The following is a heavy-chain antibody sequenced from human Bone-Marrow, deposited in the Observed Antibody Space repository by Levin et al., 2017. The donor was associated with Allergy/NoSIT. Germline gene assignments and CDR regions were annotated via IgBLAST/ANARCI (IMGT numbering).Heavy chain of an antibody. J-gene: IGHJ3*02. CDR1: GHTFSSYA. Sequence: SVKVSCKASGHTFSSYAISWVRQAPGQGLEWMGRIIPILGIANYAQKFKGRVTITADKSTSIAYMELSSLTSEDTAVFYCARDLQRWLQLTDAFDIWGQGTMVTVSS. CDR3: ARDLQRWLQLTDAFDI. CDR2: IIPILGIA. V-gene: IGHV1-69*04. D-gene: IGHD5-24*01.